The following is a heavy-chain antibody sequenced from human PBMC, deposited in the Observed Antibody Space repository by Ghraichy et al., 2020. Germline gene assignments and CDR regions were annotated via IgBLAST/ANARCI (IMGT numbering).Heavy chain of an antibody. CDR1: GFTFSNNW. D-gene: IGHD5-18*01. CDR3: ARDGCGYTDDCYSNYAMDV. V-gene: IGHV3-7*01. Sequence: GGSLRLSCAASGFTFSNNWMSWVRQSPGKGLEWVANIKQNGNEIFYADSVKGRFTISRDNAKNSLYLEMNSLRAEDTAVYYCARDGCGYTDDCYSNYAMDVWGHGTTVTV. CDR2: IKQNGNEI. J-gene: IGHJ6*02.